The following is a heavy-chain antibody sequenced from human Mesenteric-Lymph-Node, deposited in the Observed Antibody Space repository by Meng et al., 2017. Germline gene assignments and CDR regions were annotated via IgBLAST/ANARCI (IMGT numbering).Heavy chain of an antibody. D-gene: IGHD3-10*01. Sequence: ASVKASCKASGYIFSTYPITWVRQAPGQGPEWMGWISAYNGNRNYAQKFQGRVTMTTDTSTNTAYMELRSLRSDDTAVYYCAREANRGVIKGDPCDIWGQGTMVTVSS. CDR1: GYIFSTYP. V-gene: IGHV1-18*01. CDR2: ISAYNGNR. CDR3: AREANRGVIKGDPCDI. J-gene: IGHJ3*02.